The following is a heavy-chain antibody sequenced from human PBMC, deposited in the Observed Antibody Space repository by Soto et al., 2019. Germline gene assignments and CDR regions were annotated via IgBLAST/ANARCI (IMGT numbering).Heavy chain of an antibody. CDR3: AKVGADQDDYDFWSGYYYWFDP. V-gene: IGHV3-23*01. Sequence: GGSLRLSCAASGFTFSSYAMSWVRQAPGKGLEWVSAISGSGGSTYYADSVKGRFTISRDNSKNTLYLQMNSLRAEDTAVYYCAKVGADQDDYDFWSGYYYWFDPWGQGTLVTVSS. CDR1: GFTFSSYA. J-gene: IGHJ5*02. D-gene: IGHD3-3*01. CDR2: ISGSGGST.